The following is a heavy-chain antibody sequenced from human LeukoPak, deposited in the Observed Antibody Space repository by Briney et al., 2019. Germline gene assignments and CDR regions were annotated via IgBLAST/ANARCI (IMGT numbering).Heavy chain of an antibody. D-gene: IGHD2/OR15-2a*01. CDR2: VSFDGTNN. V-gene: IGHV3-30*04. Sequence: GGSLRLSCVASGFIFENFAIHWVRQAPGKGLGWVSIVSFDGTNNFYADSVNGRFTVSRDNSKNTVYLHMNSLRPDDTAVYFCARDRNVIGADFDSWGQGTLVTVSS. CDR1: GFIFENFA. J-gene: IGHJ5*01. CDR3: ARDRNVIGADFDS.